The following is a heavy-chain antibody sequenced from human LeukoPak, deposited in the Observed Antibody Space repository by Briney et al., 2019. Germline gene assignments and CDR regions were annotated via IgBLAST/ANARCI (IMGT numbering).Heavy chain of an antibody. CDR3: ARAPARGYYDSSGYWALDY. CDR1: GFTFSSYS. D-gene: IGHD3-22*01. J-gene: IGHJ4*02. V-gene: IGHV3-21*01. Sequence: GSLRLSCAASGFTFSSYSMNWVRQAPGKGLEWVSSISSSGTYIDYADSVKGRFTISRDNAKNSLYMQMSSLRAEDTAVYYCARAPARGYYDSSGYWALDYWGQGTLVTVSS. CDR2: ISSSGTYI.